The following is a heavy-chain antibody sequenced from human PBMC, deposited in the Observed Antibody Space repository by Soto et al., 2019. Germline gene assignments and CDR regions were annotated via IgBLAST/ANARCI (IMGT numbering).Heavy chain of an antibody. CDR3: ARQPECDYINCDYYYYYMDV. D-gene: IGHD4-4*01. Sequence: SETLSLTCTVSGGSISSSSYYWGWIRQPPGKGLEWIGSIYYSGSTYYNPSLKSRVTISVDTSKNQVSLKLSSVTAADTAVYYCARQPECDYINCDYYYYYMDVWGKGTTVTVSS. J-gene: IGHJ6*03. CDR2: IYYSGST. CDR1: GGSISSSSYY. V-gene: IGHV4-39*01.